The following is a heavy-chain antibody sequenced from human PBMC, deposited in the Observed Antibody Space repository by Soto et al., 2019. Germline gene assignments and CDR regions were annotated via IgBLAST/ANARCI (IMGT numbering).Heavy chain of an antibody. CDR2: IYNSGGS. Sequence: TSETLSLTCSVSGASVRSGDYYWSCIRQAPGKGLEWIGYIYNSGGSYYNPSLKGRLTISIDTSKNQFPLKLNSVTAADTAIYYCVGTGTTDDYWGRGTLVTVSS. J-gene: IGHJ4*02. CDR3: VGTGTTDDY. V-gene: IGHV4-30-4*01. D-gene: IGHD4-17*01. CDR1: GASVRSGDYY.